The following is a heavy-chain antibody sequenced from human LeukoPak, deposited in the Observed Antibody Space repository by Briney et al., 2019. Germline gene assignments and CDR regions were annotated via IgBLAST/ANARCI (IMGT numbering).Heavy chain of an antibody. V-gene: IGHV3-30*02. CDR1: GFTFSSYG. CDR3: AKDHSSSWWPHYYYYYMDV. J-gene: IGHJ6*03. D-gene: IGHD6-13*01. CDR2: IRYDGSNK. Sequence: PGGSLRLSCAASGFTFSSYGMHWVRQAPGKGLEWVAFIRYDGSNKYYADSVKGRFTISRDNSKNTLYLQMNSLRAEDTAVYYCAKDHSSSWWPHYYYYYMDVWGKGTTVTVSS.